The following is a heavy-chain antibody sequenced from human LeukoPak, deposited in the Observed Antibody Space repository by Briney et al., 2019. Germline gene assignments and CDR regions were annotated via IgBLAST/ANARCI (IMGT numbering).Heavy chain of an antibody. Sequence: PSETLSLTCTVSGGSISSYYWSWIRQPPGKGLEWIGYIYTSGSTNYNPSLKSRVTISVDTSKNQFSLKLSSVTAADTAAYYCASLPGSSEYYYYMDVWGKGTTVTVSS. CDR2: IYTSGST. V-gene: IGHV4-4*09. CDR3: ASLPGSSEYYYYMDV. J-gene: IGHJ6*03. D-gene: IGHD3-10*01. CDR1: GGSISSYY.